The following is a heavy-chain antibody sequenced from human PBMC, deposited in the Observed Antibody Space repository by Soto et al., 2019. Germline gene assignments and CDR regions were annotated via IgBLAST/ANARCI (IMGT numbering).Heavy chain of an antibody. CDR1: GYTFASYA. Sequence: ASVKVSCKASGYTFASYAISWMRQAPGQGLEWIGWISAYNGNTNYSQKLQGRVTMTTDTSTSTAYMELRSLRSDDTAVYYCARVFHCNSGDCYSNFDYWGQGTLVTVS. CDR2: ISAYNGNT. CDR3: ARVFHCNSGDCYSNFDY. V-gene: IGHV1-18*01. J-gene: IGHJ4*02. D-gene: IGHD2-21*02.